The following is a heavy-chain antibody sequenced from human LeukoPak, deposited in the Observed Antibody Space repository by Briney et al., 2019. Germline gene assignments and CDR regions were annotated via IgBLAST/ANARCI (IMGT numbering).Heavy chain of an antibody. Sequence: GGSLRLSCAASGFTFRSYWMHWVRQAPGKGLEYVSAIRSNGDSTHYADSVRGRFTISRDNSKDTLYLQMSSLRTEDTAVYYCVKRGGVYGSGSYAFDIWGHGTMVTVSS. J-gene: IGHJ3*02. CDR2: IRSNGDST. D-gene: IGHD3-10*01. CDR1: GFTFRSYW. V-gene: IGHV3-64D*09. CDR3: VKRGGVYGSGSYAFDI.